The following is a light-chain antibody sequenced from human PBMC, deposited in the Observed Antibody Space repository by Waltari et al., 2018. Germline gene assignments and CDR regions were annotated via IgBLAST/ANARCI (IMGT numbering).Light chain of an antibody. Sequence: DFVMTQSPDSLAVSLGERATINCKSSQSLLYTSNYKNYLAWYQQKPGQSPKLLIYWASTRESGVPDRFSGSGSGTDFTLTISSLQAEDVAVYYCQQYYSRHSYTFGQGTKLEIK. CDR3: QQYYSRHSYT. J-gene: IGKJ2*01. CDR2: WAS. CDR1: QSLLYTSNYKNY. V-gene: IGKV4-1*01.